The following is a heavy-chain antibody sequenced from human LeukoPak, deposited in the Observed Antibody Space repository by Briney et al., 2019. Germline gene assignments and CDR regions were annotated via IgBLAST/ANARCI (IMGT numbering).Heavy chain of an antibody. CDR2: ISYDGSDK. CDR1: GFTFSSYG. J-gene: IGHJ4*02. Sequence: GGSLRLSCAASGFTFSSYGMHWVRQAPGKGLEWVAVISYDGSDKYYADSVKGRFTISRDNSKNTLYLQMNSLRAEDTAVYYCAKDRSSSQSGEYFDYWGQGTLVTVSS. V-gene: IGHV3-30*18. CDR3: AKDRSSSQSGEYFDY. D-gene: IGHD6-13*01.